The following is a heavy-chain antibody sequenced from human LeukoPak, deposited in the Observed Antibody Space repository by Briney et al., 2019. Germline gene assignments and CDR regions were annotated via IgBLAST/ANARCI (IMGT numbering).Heavy chain of an antibody. Sequence: GGSLRLSCAASGFTFSNAWMSWVRQAPGKGLEWVGHIKSKTDGGTTDYAAPVKGRFTISRDDSKNTLYLQMNSLKTEDTAVYYCTTDGADYVWGSYLGDAFDIWGQGTMVTVSS. CDR2: IKSKTDGGTT. CDR1: GFTFSNAW. D-gene: IGHD3-16*02. CDR3: TTDGADYVWGSYLGDAFDI. V-gene: IGHV3-15*01. J-gene: IGHJ3*02.